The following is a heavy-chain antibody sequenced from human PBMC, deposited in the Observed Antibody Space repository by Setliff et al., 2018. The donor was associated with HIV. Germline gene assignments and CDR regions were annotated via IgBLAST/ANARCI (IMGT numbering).Heavy chain of an antibody. CDR3: SRSDFWVGYTALYNWFDP. CDR2: IYYSGST. Sequence: PSETLSLTCTVSGGSISSSSYYWGWIRQPPGKGLEWIGTIYYSGSTYYNPSLKSRVIISVDTSKNHFSLHLTSVTAADTAVYYCSRSDFWVGYTALYNWFDPWGQGTLVTVSS. J-gene: IGHJ5*02. CDR1: GGSISSSSYY. V-gene: IGHV4-39*07. D-gene: IGHD3-3*01.